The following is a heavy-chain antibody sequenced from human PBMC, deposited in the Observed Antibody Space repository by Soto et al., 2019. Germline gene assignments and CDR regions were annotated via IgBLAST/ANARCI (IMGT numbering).Heavy chain of an antibody. V-gene: IGHV3-30*18. Sequence: GGSLRLSCAASGFTFSSYGMHWVRQAPGKGLEWVAVISYDGSNKYYADSVKGRFTISRDNSKNTLYLQMNSLRADDTAVYYCAKDSHYYDSSGYFDYWGQGTLVTVSS. CDR3: AKDSHYYDSSGYFDY. CDR1: GFTFSSYG. J-gene: IGHJ4*02. CDR2: ISYDGSNK. D-gene: IGHD3-22*01.